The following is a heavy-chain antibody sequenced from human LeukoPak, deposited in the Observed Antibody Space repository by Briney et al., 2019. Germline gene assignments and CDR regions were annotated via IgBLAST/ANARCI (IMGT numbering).Heavy chain of an antibody. V-gene: IGHV3-7*01. D-gene: IGHD3-16*01. CDR2: IKQDGSEK. J-gene: IGHJ4*02. CDR3: ARPRGNY. Sequence: GGSLRLSCAASGFTVSANYMNWVRQAPGKGLEWVANIKQDGSEKYYVDSVKGRFTISRDNAENSLYLQMNSLRAEDTAVYSCARPRGNYWGQGTLVTVSS. CDR1: GFTVSANY.